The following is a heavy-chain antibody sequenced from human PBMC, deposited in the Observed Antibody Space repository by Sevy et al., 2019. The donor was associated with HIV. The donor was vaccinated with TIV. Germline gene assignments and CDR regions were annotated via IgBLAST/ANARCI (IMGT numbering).Heavy chain of an antibody. V-gene: IGHV1-18*01. CDR2: ITANNGNT. J-gene: IGHJ1*01. CDR1: GYTFTNYH. Sequence: ASVKVSCKASGYTFTNYHITWVRQAPGQGLEWMGWITANNGNTNYAQRLQGRVTMTTDTSTNTAYMELRSLRSDDTAVSSWARAPRGRQGTGEYFRHWGQGTLVTVSS. CDR3: ARAPRGRQGTGEYFRH. D-gene: IGHD3-9*01.